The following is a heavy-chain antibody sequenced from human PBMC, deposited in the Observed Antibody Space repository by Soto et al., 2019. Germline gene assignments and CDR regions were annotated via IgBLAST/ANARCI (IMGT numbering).Heavy chain of an antibody. J-gene: IGHJ4*02. D-gene: IGHD2-2*01. CDR3: ARSIVPAATDFDY. CDR2: IYPGDSDT. V-gene: IGHV5-51*01. Sequence: GESLKISCXGFGYTFTSHWIVWVRQMPGKGLEWMGIIYPGDSDTKYSPSFQGQATISADRSISTAYLQWTSLKASDTAIYYCARSIVPAATDFDYWGQGTPVTVSS. CDR1: GYTFTSHW.